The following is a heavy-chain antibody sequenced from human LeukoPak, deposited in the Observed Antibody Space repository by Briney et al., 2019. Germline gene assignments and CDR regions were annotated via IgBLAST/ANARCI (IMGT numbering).Heavy chain of an antibody. Sequence: GGSLRLSCAASGFTFSSYAMSWVRQAPGKGLEWVSAISGSGGSTYYADSVKGRFTISRDNSKNTLYLQMNSLSAEDTAVYYCAKDRDMITFGGAWGQGTLVTVSS. J-gene: IGHJ5*02. CDR2: ISGSGGST. D-gene: IGHD3-16*01. CDR3: AKDRDMITFGGA. CDR1: GFTFSSYA. V-gene: IGHV3-23*01.